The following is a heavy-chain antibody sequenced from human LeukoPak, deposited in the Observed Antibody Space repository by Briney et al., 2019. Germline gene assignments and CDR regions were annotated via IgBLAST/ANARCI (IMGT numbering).Heavy chain of an antibody. CDR2: INPSGGST. V-gene: IGHV1-46*01. J-gene: IGHJ6*03. CDR1: GYTFTSYY. Sequence: ASVKVSCKASGYTFTSYYMHWVRQAPGQGLEWMGIINPSGGSTSYAQKFQGRVTMTIDTSTSTAYMELRSLRSDDTAVYYCAREGQLELRRWDYYYMDVWGKGTTVTVSS. D-gene: IGHD1-7*01. CDR3: AREGQLELRRWDYYYMDV.